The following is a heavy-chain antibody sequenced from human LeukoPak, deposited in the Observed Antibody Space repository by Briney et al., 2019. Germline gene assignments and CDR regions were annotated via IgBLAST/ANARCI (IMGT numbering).Heavy chain of an antibody. CDR3: ARVGRAITAAGFGAFDV. D-gene: IGHD6-13*01. J-gene: IGHJ3*01. Sequence: GGSLRLSCAASGFTFSDYYMSWVRQAPAKGLEWVSYISNRVSYITTSGSTIYYADSVKGRFTISRDNAKNSVYLEMNSLRADDTAVYYCARVGRAITAAGFGAFDVWGQGTMATVSS. V-gene: IGHV3-11*01. CDR2: ISNRVSYITTSGSTI. CDR1: GFTFSDYY.